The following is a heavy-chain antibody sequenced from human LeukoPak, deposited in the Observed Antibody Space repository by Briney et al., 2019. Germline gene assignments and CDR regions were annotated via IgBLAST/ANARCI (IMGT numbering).Heavy chain of an antibody. Sequence: PSETLSLTCAVYGGSFSGYYWSWIRQPPGKGLEWIGEINHSGSTNYNPSLKSRVTISVDTSKNQFSLKLSSMTAADTAVYYCARVTYYDFWSGYGFCYFDYWGQGTLVTVSS. J-gene: IGHJ4*02. CDR1: GGSFSGYY. V-gene: IGHV4-34*01. CDR2: INHSGST. D-gene: IGHD3-3*01. CDR3: ARVTYYDFWSGYGFCYFDY.